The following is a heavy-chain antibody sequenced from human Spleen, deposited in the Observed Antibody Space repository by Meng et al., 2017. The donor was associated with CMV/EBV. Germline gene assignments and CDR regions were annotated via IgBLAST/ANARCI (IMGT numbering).Heavy chain of an antibody. CDR1: GYTFTGYY. Sequence: ASVKVSCKASGYTFTGYYMHWVRQAPGQGLEWMGWINPNSGGTNYAQKFQGRVTMTRDTSISTAYMELSRLRSDDTAVYYCAAYYGDYPYYYYYGMEVWGQGTTVTVSS. V-gene: IGHV1-2*02. CDR2: INPNSGGT. CDR3: AAYYGDYPYYYYYGMEV. J-gene: IGHJ6*02. D-gene: IGHD4-17*01.